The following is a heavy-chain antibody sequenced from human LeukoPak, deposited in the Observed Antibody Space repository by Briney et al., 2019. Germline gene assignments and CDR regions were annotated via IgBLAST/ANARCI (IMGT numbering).Heavy chain of an antibody. CDR3: ARSPTGPPYYFDY. Sequence: SETLSLTCTVSGGSISSYYWSWIRQPPGKGLEWIGYIYYSGSTNYNPSLKSRVTISVDTSKNQFSLKLSSVTAAAPAVYYCARSPTGPPYYFDYWGQGTLVTVSS. CDR1: GGSISSYY. J-gene: IGHJ4*02. V-gene: IGHV4-59*01. CDR2: IYYSGST.